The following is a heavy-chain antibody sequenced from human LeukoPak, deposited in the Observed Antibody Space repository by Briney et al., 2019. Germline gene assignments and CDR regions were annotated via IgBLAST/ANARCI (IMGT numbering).Heavy chain of an antibody. CDR2: IWYDGSNK. J-gene: IGHJ4*02. CDR3: ARDREYYFDY. CDR1: GFTFSRYG. Sequence: GGSLRLFCAASGFTFSRYGMHWVRQAPGKGLEWVAVIWYDGSNKYYADSVKGRFTISRDNSKNTLYLQMNSLRAEDTAVYYCARDREYYFDYWGQGTPVTVSS. V-gene: IGHV3-33*01. D-gene: IGHD3-10*01.